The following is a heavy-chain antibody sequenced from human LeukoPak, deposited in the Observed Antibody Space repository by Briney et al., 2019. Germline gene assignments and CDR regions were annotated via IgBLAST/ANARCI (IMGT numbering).Heavy chain of an antibody. V-gene: IGHV1-69*05. CDR1: GGTFNSHV. CDR2: IIPVFGTA. Sequence: SVKVSCKASGGTFNSHVISWLRQAPGQGLEWMGGIIPVFGTASYAEKFQGRVTITTDESTATAYMEMSSLTSEDTAVYYCARGYYYGSESYWHTKWFDPWGQGTLVTVSS. J-gene: IGHJ5*02. D-gene: IGHD3-10*01. CDR3: ARGYYYGSESYWHTKWFDP.